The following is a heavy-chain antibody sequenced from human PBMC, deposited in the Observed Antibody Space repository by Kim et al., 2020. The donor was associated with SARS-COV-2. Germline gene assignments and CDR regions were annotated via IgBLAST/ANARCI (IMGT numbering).Heavy chain of an antibody. D-gene: IGHD4-17*01. CDR1: GGSISSYY. Sequence: SETLSLTCTVSGGSISSYYWSWIRQPPGKGLEWIGYIYYSGSTNYNPSLKSRVTISVDTSKNQFSLKLSSVTAADTAVYYCARDRYGDYWIDYWGQGTLV. CDR2: IYYSGST. J-gene: IGHJ4*02. CDR3: ARDRYGDYWIDY. V-gene: IGHV4-59*01.